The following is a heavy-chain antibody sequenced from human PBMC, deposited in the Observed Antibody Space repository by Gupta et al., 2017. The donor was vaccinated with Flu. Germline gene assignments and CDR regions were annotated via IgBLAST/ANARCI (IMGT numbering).Heavy chain of an antibody. D-gene: IGHD3-22*01. Sequence: FSSYNMNWVRQAPGKGLEWVSSISRNNNYVYYADSMKGRFTISRDNAKNLLFLQMNSLRAEDTAVYYCARGLGEVVTFFDCWGQGTLVTVSS. V-gene: IGHV3-21*01. CDR1: FSSYN. CDR3: ARGLGEVVTFFDC. CDR2: ISRNNNYV. J-gene: IGHJ4*02.